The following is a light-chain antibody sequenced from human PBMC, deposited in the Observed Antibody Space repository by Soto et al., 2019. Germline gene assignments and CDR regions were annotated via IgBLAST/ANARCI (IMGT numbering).Light chain of an antibody. Sequence: ELAQPASGYGSPRQSITISCTGTSSYVGGYNYVSWYQQHPGKAPKLMIYDVSNRPSGVSNRFSGSKSGNTASLTISGLQAEDEADYYCSSYTSSSTEVFGTGTKVTVL. CDR1: SSYVGGYNY. V-gene: IGLV2-14*01. J-gene: IGLJ1*01. CDR2: DVS. CDR3: SSYTSSSTEV.